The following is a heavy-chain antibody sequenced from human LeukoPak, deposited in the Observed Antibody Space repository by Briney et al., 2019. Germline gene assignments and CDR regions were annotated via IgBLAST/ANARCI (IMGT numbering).Heavy chain of an antibody. Sequence: GASVKVSCKASGYTFTNYGISWVRQAPGQGLEWMGYIIAYNGNTNYAQNFQGRVTMTRDTSISTAYMELSRLRSDDTAVYYCARDRTDSSGVNFDYWGQGTLVTVSS. CDR3: ARDRTDSSGVNFDY. J-gene: IGHJ4*02. CDR2: IIAYNGNT. CDR1: GYTFTNYG. D-gene: IGHD3-22*01. V-gene: IGHV1-18*01.